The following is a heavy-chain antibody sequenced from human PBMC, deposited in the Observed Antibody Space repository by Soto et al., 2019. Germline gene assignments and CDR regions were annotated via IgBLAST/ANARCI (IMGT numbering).Heavy chain of an antibody. Sequence: ELQLVESGGGLVQPGGSLRLSCVASGISSHWMHWVCQAPGKGLVWVSRINPESTTINYADSVKGRFSISTDNAKHTTYPPLNCLRAEDTAVYNCTRGDLDAAVATWCQGT. CDR2: INPESTTI. D-gene: IGHD2-2*01. J-gene: IGHJ5*02. V-gene: IGHV3-74*01. CDR3: TRGDLDAAVAT. CDR1: GISSHW.